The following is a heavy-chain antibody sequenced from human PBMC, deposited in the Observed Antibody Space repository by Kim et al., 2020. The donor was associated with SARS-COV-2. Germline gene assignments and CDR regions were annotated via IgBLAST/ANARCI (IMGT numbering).Heavy chain of an antibody. V-gene: IGHV1-46*01. Sequence: ASVKVSCEASGYTFTGYHMHWVRQAPGQGLEWMGQINPSDGSTRYEQKFQGRFTMTRDTSTSTAYMELTGLTSEDTAVYYCARDSTEWAIDYWGQGTLVTVSP. J-gene: IGHJ4*02. D-gene: IGHD1-26*01. CDR3: ARDSTEWAIDY. CDR1: GYTFTGYH. CDR2: INPSDGST.